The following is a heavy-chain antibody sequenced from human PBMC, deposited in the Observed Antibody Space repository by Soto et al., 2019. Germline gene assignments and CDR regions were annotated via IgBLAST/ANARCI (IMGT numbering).Heavy chain of an antibody. Sequence: ASVKVSCKASGYTFSSYGISWVRQAPGQGLEWMGWISAYNDNTKYAQKLQGRVTMTTDTSARTVYMELRSLRSDDTAVYYCARECCSDSSCAGVEYWCQGTLLNVSS. CDR1: GYTFSSYG. CDR2: ISAYNDNT. V-gene: IGHV1-18*01. D-gene: IGHD2-15*01. CDR3: ARECCSDSSCAGVEY. J-gene: IGHJ4*02.